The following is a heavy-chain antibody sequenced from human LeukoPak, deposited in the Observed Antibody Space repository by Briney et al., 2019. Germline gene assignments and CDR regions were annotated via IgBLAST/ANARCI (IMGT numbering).Heavy chain of an antibody. Sequence: SETLSLTCTVSGGSISGHYWTWIRQPPGKGLEWIGYIYDIGSTTYNPSLKSRVTISVDTSKNQFSLKLSSVTAADTAVYYCAREFSSSWYDYWGQGTLVTVSS. CDR3: AREFSSSWYDY. J-gene: IGHJ4*02. CDR2: IYDIGST. D-gene: IGHD6-13*01. CDR1: GGSISGHY. V-gene: IGHV4-59*11.